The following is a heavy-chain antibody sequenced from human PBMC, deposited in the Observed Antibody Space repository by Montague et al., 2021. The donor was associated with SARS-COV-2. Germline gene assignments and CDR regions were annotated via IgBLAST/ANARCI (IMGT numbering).Heavy chain of an antibody. Sequence: TLSLTCTVSGGSIRSSDNYWSWIRQHPGKGLEWIGNIYYSGSTYYNPSLRSRVTISVDTSKKQFSLTLSSVTAADTAVYYCARCLYGLSDTTDSFDIWGQGTMVSVSS. CDR2: IYYSGST. CDR1: GGSIRSSDNY. J-gene: IGHJ3*02. CDR3: ARCLYGLSDTTDSFDI. V-gene: IGHV4-31*03. D-gene: IGHD3-10*01.